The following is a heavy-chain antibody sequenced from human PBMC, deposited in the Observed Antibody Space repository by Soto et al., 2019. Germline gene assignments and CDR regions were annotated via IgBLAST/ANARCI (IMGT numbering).Heavy chain of an antibody. J-gene: IGHJ4*02. CDR1: GGSISSSSYY. D-gene: IGHD4-17*01. V-gene: IGHV4-39*01. CDR2: IYYSGST. Sequence: SETLSLTCTVSGGSISSSSYYWGWIRQPPGKGLEWIGSIYYSGSTYYNPSPKSRVTISVDTSKNQFSLKLSSVTAADTAVYYCARHVPHYGDYFDYWGQGTLVTVSS. CDR3: ARHVPHYGDYFDY.